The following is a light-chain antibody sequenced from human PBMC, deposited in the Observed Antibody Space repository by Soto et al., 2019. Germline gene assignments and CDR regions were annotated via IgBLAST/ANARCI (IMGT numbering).Light chain of an antibody. Sequence: QSALAQPPSASGSPGQSVPITCTGTNSDVGTYNYVSWYQHHPGKAPKFLIYAVSRPPFGVPDRFSGSKSGNTASLPVSGLQAEDEADYYCSSHAGSNNLVFGGGTKLTVL. J-gene: IGLJ3*02. CDR3: SSHAGSNNLV. CDR2: AVS. V-gene: IGLV2-8*01. CDR1: NSDVGTYNY.